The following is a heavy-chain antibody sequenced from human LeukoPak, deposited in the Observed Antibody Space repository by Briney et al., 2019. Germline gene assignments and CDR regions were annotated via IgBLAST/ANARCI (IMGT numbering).Heavy chain of an antibody. D-gene: IGHD1-7*01. CDR1: GGSISSYY. CDR3: ARRSGDWNYGQYNWFDS. CDR2: IYTSGST. Sequence: SETLSLTCTVSGGSISSYYWSWIRQPPGKELEWIGYIYTSGSTNYNPSLKSRVTISVDTSKNQFSLKLSSVTAADTAVYYCARRSGDWNYGQYNWFDSWGQGTLVTVSS. V-gene: IGHV4-4*09. J-gene: IGHJ5*01.